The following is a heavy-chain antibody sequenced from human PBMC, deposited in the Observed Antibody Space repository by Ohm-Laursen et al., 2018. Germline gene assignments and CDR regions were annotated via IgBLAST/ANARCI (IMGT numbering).Heavy chain of an antibody. CDR2: IYYSGST. Sequence: GTLSLTCTVSGGSISSYYWSWIRQPPGKGLEWIGYIYYSGSTNYNPSLKSRVTISVDTSKNQFPLRLSSVTAADTAVYYCAKATTVIYWYFDLWGRGTLVTVSS. D-gene: IGHD4-17*01. V-gene: IGHV4-59*01. CDR1: GGSISSYY. CDR3: AKATTVIYWYFDL. J-gene: IGHJ2*01.